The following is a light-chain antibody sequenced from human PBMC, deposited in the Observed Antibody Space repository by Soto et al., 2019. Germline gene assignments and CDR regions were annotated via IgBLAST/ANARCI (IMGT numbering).Light chain of an antibody. CDR1: HNDVGHENF. J-gene: IGLJ1*01. CDR3: CSYRRENTRFYV. Sequence: QSVLAQPASVSGSPGQSITISCTGTHNDVGHENFVSWYQQHPDKVPKLIIYDVTRRASGISSRFSASKSGNTAYLAISGLQADDEADYYCCSYRRENTRFYVFGTGTKLTVL. CDR2: DVT. V-gene: IGLV2-14*03.